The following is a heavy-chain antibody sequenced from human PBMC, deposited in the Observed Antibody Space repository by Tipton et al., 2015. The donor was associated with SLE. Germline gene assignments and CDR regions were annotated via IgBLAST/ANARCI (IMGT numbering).Heavy chain of an antibody. CDR3: ARGLLTWRGAIVGVDV. CDR2: ISYGGGT. D-gene: IGHD2-21*02. Sequence: TLSLTCTVSGGSISSGNYYWSWIRQPPGKGLEWIGYISYGGGTNYNPSLKSRVTMSVDTAKNQFSLKLTSVTAGDTAVYYCARGLLTWRGAIVGVDVWGQGTTVNVSS. V-gene: IGHV4-61*01. J-gene: IGHJ6*02. CDR1: GGSISSGNYY.